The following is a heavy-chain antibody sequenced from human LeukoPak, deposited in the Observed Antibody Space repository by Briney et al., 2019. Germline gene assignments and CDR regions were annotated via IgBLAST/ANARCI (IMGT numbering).Heavy chain of an antibody. J-gene: IGHJ6*02. V-gene: IGHV4-59*01. Sequence: SETLSVTCTVSGGSISSYYWSWIRQPPGKGLEWIGYIYYSGSTNYNPSLKSRVTISVDTSKNQFSLKLSSVTAADTAVYYCARAKRDYDILTGYLYYYGMDVWGQGTTVTVSS. CDR2: IYYSGST. CDR3: ARAKRDYDILTGYLYYYGMDV. CDR1: GGSISSYY. D-gene: IGHD3-9*01.